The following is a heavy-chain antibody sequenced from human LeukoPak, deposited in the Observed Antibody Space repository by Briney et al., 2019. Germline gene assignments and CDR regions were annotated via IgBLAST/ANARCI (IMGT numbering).Heavy chain of an antibody. CDR1: GFTFSSYA. J-gene: IGHJ5*02. Sequence: GGSLRLSCAASGFTFSSYAMSWVRQAPGKGLEWVSAISGSGGSTYYADSVKGRFTISRDNSKNTLYLQMNSLRAEDTAVYYCAKDGRARFGEISNWFDPWGQGTLVTVSS. CDR3: AKDGRARFGEISNWFDP. V-gene: IGHV3-23*01. CDR2: ISGSGGST. D-gene: IGHD3-10*01.